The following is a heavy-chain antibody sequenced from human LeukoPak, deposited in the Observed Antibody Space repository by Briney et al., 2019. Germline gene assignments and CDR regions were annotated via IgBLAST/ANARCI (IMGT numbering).Heavy chain of an antibody. Sequence: GESLRISCKGSGYTFSSYWIGWVRQMPGKGLEWMGIIYPGDSDTRYSPSLQGQVTISVDTSIGTAYLQWSSLKASNTAIYYCARQNDFRLDYWGQGTLVTVSS. CDR2: IYPGDSDT. CDR3: ARQNDFRLDY. CDR1: GYTFSSYW. V-gene: IGHV5-51*01. J-gene: IGHJ4*02. D-gene: IGHD3-3*01.